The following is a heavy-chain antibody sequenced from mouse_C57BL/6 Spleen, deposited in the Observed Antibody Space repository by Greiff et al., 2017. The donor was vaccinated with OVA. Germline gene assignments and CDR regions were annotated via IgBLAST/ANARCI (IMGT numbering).Heavy chain of an antibody. V-gene: IGHV1-50*01. CDR3: ARYGGYWYFDV. D-gene: IGHD1-1*02. J-gene: IGHJ1*03. CDR1: GYTFTSYW. CDR2: IDPSDSYT. Sequence: QVQLQQSGAELVKPGASVKLSCKASGYTFTSYWMQWVKQRPGQGLEWIGEIDPSDSYTNYNQKFKGKATLTVDTSSSTAYMQLSSLTSEDSAVYYCARYGGYWYFDVWGTGTTVTVSS.